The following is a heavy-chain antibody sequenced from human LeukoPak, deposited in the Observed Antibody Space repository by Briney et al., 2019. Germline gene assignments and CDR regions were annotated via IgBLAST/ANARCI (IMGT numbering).Heavy chain of an antibody. CDR2: IYYSGST. CDR3: ARLHRRLRYFDW. D-gene: IGHD3-9*01. CDR1: GGSISSYY. V-gene: IGHV4-59*08. J-gene: IGHJ4*02. Sequence: SETLSLTCTVSGGSISSYYWSWIRQPPGKGLEWIGYIYYSGSTNYNPSLKSRVTVSVDTSKNQFSLKLSSVTAADTAVYYCARLHRRLRYFDWLGQGTLVTVSS.